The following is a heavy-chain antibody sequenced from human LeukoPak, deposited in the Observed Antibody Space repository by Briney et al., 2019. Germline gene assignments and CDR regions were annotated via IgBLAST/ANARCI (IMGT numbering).Heavy chain of an antibody. CDR1: GFDFINFH. V-gene: IGHV3-30-3*01. D-gene: IGHD2/OR15-2a*01. CDR3: ARDFLWLVDY. CDR2: VSKDGNNI. Sequence: GGSLRLSCAASGFDFINFHIHWVRQAPGKGLEWLAFVSKDGNNIYYADSVKGRFTISRDNSMSTLYLQMNSLRADDTAIYYCARDFLWLVDYWGQGTLVTVSS. J-gene: IGHJ4*02.